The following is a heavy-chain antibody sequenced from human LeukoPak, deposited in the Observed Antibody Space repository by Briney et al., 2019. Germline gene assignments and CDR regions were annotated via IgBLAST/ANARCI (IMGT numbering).Heavy chain of an antibody. Sequence: ASVKVSCKASGYTFTSYGISWVRQAPGQGLEWMGWISAYNGNTNYAQKLQGRVTMTTDTSTSTAYMELRSLRSDDTAVYYCARDMGSTVTTHYFYVMDVWGQGTTVTVSS. CDR2: ISAYNGNT. D-gene: IGHD4-11*01. CDR1: GYTFTSYG. J-gene: IGHJ6*02. CDR3: ARDMGSTVTTHYFYVMDV. V-gene: IGHV1-18*01.